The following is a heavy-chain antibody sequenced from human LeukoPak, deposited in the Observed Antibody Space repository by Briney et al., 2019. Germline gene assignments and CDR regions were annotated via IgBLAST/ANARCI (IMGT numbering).Heavy chain of an antibody. CDR3: ARGEWELPIY. D-gene: IGHD1-7*01. V-gene: IGHV3-53*01. CDR1: GFTVSSNY. J-gene: IGHJ4*02. CDR2: ISSGGNT. Sequence: PGGSLRLSCAASGFTVSSNYMSWVRQAPGEGLQWVSLISSGGNTYYADSVKGRFTISRDNSNNTLYLQMNSLRAEDTAVYYCARGEWELPIYWGQGTLVTVSS.